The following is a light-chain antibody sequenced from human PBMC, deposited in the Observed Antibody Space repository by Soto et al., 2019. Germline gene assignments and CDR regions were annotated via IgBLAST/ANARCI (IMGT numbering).Light chain of an antibody. CDR1: SSDVGAYIY. Sequence: QSALTQPASVSGSPGQSITISCTGTSSDVGAYIYVSWYQHHPGKAPKVMIYEGTKRPSGVSDRFSGSKSDNTASLTISGLQAEDEGDYYCCSYAGDYMVVFGTGTKVTVL. CDR3: CSYAGDYMVV. J-gene: IGLJ1*01. CDR2: EGT. V-gene: IGLV2-23*01.